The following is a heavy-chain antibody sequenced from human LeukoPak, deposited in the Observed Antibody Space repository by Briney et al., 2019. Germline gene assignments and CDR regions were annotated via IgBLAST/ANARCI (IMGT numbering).Heavy chain of an antibody. Sequence: GGSLRLSCAASGFTFDDYAMHWVRQDPGKGLEWVSLIRGDGGSTYYADSVKGRFTISRDNSKNSLYLQMNSLRTEDTALYYCAKGDYDFWSGYYSRVDYWGQGTLVTVSS. V-gene: IGHV3-43*02. CDR3: AKGDYDFWSGYYSRVDY. CDR1: GFTFDDYA. CDR2: IRGDGGST. D-gene: IGHD3-3*01. J-gene: IGHJ4*02.